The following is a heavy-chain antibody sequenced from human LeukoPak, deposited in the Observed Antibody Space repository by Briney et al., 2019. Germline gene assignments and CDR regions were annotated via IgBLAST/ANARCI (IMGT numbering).Heavy chain of an antibody. CDR1: GYSITSGYN. Sequence: SETLSLTCTVSGYSITSGYNWAWIRQPPGKVLEWIGSIYHSGSAYYNPSLKSRVTISVDTSKNQFSLKLSSVTAADTAVYYCVRYCSSTTCYTRAVDYWGQGTPATVSS. V-gene: IGHV4-38-2*02. D-gene: IGHD2-2*02. CDR3: VRYCSSTTCYTRAVDY. J-gene: IGHJ4*02. CDR2: IYHSGSA.